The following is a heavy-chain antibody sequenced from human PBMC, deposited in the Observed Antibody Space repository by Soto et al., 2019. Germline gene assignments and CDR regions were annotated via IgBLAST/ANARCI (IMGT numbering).Heavy chain of an antibody. CDR3: ARMSVEMATTYYFDF. V-gene: IGHV4-38-2*01. Sequence: PSETLSLTCAVSGSSITNNYYRAWVRQPPGKGLECIGSIHHSGSTYYNPSLETRVTMSIDTSKNQFSLELSSVTAADTAVYYCARMSVEMATTYYFDFWGQGNLVTVSS. CDR1: GSSITNNYY. J-gene: IGHJ4*02. CDR2: IHHSGST.